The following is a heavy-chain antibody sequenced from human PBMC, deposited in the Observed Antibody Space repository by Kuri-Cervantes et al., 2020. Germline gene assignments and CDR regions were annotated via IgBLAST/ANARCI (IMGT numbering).Heavy chain of an antibody. Sequence: GGSLRLSCAATGFTFSSYGMHWVRQAPGKGLEWVAVISYDGSNKYYADSVKGRFTISRDNSKNTLYLQMNSLRAEDTAVYYSAKVSYCSGGICSDDAFDIWGQGTMVTVSS. D-gene: IGHD2-15*01. J-gene: IGHJ3*02. CDR2: ISYDGSNK. V-gene: IGHV3-30*18. CDR3: AKVSYCSGGICSDDAFDI. CDR1: GFTFSSYG.